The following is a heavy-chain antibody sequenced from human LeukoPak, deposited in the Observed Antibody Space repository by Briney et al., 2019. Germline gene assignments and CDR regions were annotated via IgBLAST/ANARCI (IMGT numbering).Heavy chain of an antibody. J-gene: IGHJ4*02. D-gene: IGHD2-2*01. V-gene: IGHV5-51*01. Sequence: GESLKISCKGSGYSFTSYWIGWVRQMPGKGLEWMGIIYPGDSDTRYSPSFQGQVTISADKSISTAYLQWSSLKASDTAMYYCARRGISGYCGSTSCSHFDYWGQGTLVTVSS. CDR2: IYPGDSDT. CDR1: GYSFTSYW. CDR3: ARRGISGYCGSTSCSHFDY.